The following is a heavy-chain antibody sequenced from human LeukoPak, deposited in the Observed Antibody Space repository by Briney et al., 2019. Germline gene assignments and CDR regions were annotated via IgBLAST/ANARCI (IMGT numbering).Heavy chain of an antibody. CDR3: ARLFGSSTVADY. CDR1: GGSISSTNW. V-gene: IGHV4-4*02. CDR2: IYHSGST. J-gene: IGHJ4*01. Sequence: PSGTLSLTCAVSGGSISSTNWWSWVRQPPGKGLEWIGEIYHSGSTNYNPSLKSRVTISVDTSKSQFSLKLNSVTAADTAVYYCARLFGSSTVADYWGQGTLVTVSS. D-gene: IGHD1-14*01.